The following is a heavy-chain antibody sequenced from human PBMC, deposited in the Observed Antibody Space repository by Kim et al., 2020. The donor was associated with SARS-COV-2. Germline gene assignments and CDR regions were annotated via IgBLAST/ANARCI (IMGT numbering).Heavy chain of an antibody. CDR2: INHSGST. D-gene: IGHD4-17*01. CDR1: GGSFSGYY. CDR3: ARFYGDYLGYYYYGMDV. J-gene: IGHJ6*02. Sequence: SETLSLTCAVYGGSFSGYYWSWIRQPPGKGLEWIGEINHSGSTNYNPSLKSRVTISVDTSKNQFSLKLSSVTAADTAVYYCARFYGDYLGYYYYGMDVWGQGTTVTVSS. V-gene: IGHV4-34*01.